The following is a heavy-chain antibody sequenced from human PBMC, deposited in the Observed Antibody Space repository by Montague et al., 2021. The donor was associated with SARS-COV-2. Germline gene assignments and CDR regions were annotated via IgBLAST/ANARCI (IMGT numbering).Heavy chain of an antibody. D-gene: IGHD6-19*01. CDR1: GYTLTELS. J-gene: IGHJ6*02. Sequence: LVKVSCKVSGYTLTELSMHWVRQAPGNGLEWMGGFDPEDGETIYAQKFQGRVTMTEDTSTDTAYMELSSLRSEDTAVYYCATEGSSGWPDYYYYGMDVWGQGTTVTVSS. CDR3: ATEGSSGWPDYYYYGMDV. V-gene: IGHV1-24*01. CDR2: FDPEDGET.